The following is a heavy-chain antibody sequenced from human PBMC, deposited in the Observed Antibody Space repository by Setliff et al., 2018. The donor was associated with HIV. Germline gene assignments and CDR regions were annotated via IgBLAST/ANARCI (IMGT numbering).Heavy chain of an antibody. CDR3: GRAPPYCSGGSCADY. CDR1: GFTFSSYS. D-gene: IGHD2-15*01. Sequence: GSLRLSCAASGFTFSSYSMNWVRQAPGKGLEWVSAITGSGGRTYYADSVKGRFTVSRDNAKNSLYLQMNNLRAEDTAVYYCGRAPPYCSGGSCADYWGQGTLVTVSS. V-gene: IGHV3-48*03. CDR2: ITGSGGRT. J-gene: IGHJ4*02.